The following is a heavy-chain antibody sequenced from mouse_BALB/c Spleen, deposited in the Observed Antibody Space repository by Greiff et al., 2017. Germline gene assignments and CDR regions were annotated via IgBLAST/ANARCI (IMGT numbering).Heavy chain of an antibody. CDR2: ISSGSSTI. D-gene: IGHD1-1*02. Sequence: EVQRVESGGGLVQPGGSRKLSCAASGFTFSSFGMQWVRQAPEKGLEWVAYISSGSSTIYYADTVKGRFTISRDNPKNTLFLQMTSLRSEDTAMYYCARSGSGPFDYWGQGTTLTVSS. CDR1: GFTFSSFG. CDR3: ARSGSGPFDY. V-gene: IGHV5-17*02. J-gene: IGHJ2*01.